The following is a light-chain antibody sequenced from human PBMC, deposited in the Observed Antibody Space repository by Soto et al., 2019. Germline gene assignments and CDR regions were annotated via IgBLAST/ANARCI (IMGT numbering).Light chain of an antibody. Sequence: DIQMTQSPSTLSASVGDRVTITCRASQTIDNWLAWYQQKPGKVPKLLIFDASSLESGVPSRFRGSGSGTEFTLTVSSLQPDDFAPYYCQQYNGYLTWTFGQGTKVEIK. CDR3: QQYNGYLTWT. CDR1: QTIDNW. CDR2: DAS. V-gene: IGKV1-5*01. J-gene: IGKJ1*01.